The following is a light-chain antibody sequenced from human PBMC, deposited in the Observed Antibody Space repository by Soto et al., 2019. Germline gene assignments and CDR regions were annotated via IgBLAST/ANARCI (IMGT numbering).Light chain of an antibody. Sequence: DIQMTQSPSALSASVGDRVTITCRASQSLSSHLHWYQEKPGKAPKLLIFSTYSLQSGVSSRFSGSGTGTDFTLTISNPQPEDSATYYCQQSYITPYTFGQGTNLEIK. CDR3: QQSYITPYT. V-gene: IGKV1-39*01. CDR1: QSLSSH. CDR2: STY. J-gene: IGKJ2*01.